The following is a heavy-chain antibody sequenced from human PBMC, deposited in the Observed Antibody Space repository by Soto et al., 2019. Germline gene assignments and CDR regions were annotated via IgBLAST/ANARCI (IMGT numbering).Heavy chain of an antibody. CDR1: GYTFTSYY. D-gene: IGHD1-1*01. CDR3: ARDRIWRPEVLAAFDI. V-gene: IGHV1-18*04. J-gene: IGHJ3*02. CDR2: ISAYNGNT. Sequence: ASVKVSCKASGYTFTSYYMHWVRQAPGQGLEWMGRISAYNGNTNYAQKLQGRVTMTTDTSTSTAYMELRSLRSDDTAVYYCARDRIWRPEVLAAFDIWGQGTMVTVSS.